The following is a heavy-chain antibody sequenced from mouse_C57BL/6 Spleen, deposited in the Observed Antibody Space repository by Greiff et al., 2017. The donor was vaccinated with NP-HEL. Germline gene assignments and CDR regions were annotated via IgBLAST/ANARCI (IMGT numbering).Heavy chain of an antibody. Sequence: EVQLQQSGAELVRPGASVKLSCTASGFNIKDDYMHWVKQRPEQGLEWIGWIDPENGDTEYASKFQGKATITADTSSNTAYLQLSSLTSEDTAVYYCTRGYYYGSSYVNYWGQGTTLTVSS. D-gene: IGHD1-1*01. CDR1: GFNIKDDY. J-gene: IGHJ2*01. CDR2: IDPENGDT. V-gene: IGHV14-4*01. CDR3: TRGYYYGSSYVNY.